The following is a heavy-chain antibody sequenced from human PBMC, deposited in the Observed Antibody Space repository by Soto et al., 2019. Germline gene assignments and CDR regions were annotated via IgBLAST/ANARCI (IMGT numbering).Heavy chain of an antibody. D-gene: IGHD1-7*01. J-gene: IGHJ6*02. CDR2: IKQDGSEK. Sequence: VGSLRLSCAASGFTFSSYWMSWVRQAPGKGLEWVANIKQDGSEKYYVDSVKGLFTISRDNAKNSLYLQMNSLRAEDTAVYYCARALSITGTTLGYHYGMDVWGQGTTVTVSS. CDR1: GFTFSSYW. CDR3: ARALSITGTTLGYHYGMDV. V-gene: IGHV3-7*03.